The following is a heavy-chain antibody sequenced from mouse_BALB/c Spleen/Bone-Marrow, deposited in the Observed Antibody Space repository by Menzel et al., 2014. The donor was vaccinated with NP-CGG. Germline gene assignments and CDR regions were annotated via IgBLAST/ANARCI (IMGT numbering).Heavy chain of an antibody. Sequence: QVQLQQSGAELVKPGASVKLSCKASGYTFTSYYMYWVKQRPGQGLEWIGEINPSNGGTNFNEKFKIKATLTVDKSSSTAYMQLSSVTSEDSAVYYCTRGRRDAMDYWGQGTSVTVSS. J-gene: IGHJ4*01. CDR2: INPSNGGT. CDR3: TRGRRDAMDY. CDR1: GYTFTSYY. V-gene: IGHV1S81*02.